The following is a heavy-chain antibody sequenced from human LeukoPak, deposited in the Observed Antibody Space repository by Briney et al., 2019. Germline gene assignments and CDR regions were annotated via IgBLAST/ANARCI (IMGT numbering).Heavy chain of an antibody. CDR2: ISGSGGST. D-gene: IGHD2-2*01. J-gene: IGHJ4*02. V-gene: IGHV3-23*01. CDR1: GFTFSSYA. Sequence: PGGSLRLSCAAPGFTFSSYAMSWVRQAPGKGLEWVSAISGSGGSTYYADSVKGRFTISRDNAKNSLYLQMNSLRAEDTAVYYCARLVVPAALDYWGQGTLVTVSS. CDR3: ARLVVPAALDY.